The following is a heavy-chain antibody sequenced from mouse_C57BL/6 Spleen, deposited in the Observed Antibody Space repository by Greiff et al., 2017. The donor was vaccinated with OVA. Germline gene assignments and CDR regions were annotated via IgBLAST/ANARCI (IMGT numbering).Heavy chain of an antibody. D-gene: IGHD1-1*01. J-gene: IGHJ4*01. CDR1: GFTFTDYY. CDR2: IRNKANGYTT. Sequence: EVQLVESGGGLVQPGGSLSLSCAASGFTFTDYYMSWVRQPPGKALEWLGFIRNKANGYTTEYSASVKGRFTISRDNSQSILYLQMNALRAEDSATYYCARSIIYYYGSSSYAMDYWGQGTSVTVSS. V-gene: IGHV7-3*01. CDR3: ARSIIYYYGSSSYAMDY.